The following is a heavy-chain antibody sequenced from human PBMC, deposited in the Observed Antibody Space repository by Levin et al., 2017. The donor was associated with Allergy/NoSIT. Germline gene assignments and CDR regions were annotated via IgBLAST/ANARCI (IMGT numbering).Heavy chain of an antibody. Sequence: GESLKISCVGSGFTFSRFSMSWLRQAPGKGLEWVACINEDGSERYYVGSVMGRFSISRDNTENSLYLQMNSLTAEDTAIYYCVRGRTAVDFWGQGTTVTVSS. CDR2: INEDGSER. V-gene: IGHV3-7*01. CDR1: GFTFSRFS. CDR3: VRGRTAVDF. J-gene: IGHJ6*02.